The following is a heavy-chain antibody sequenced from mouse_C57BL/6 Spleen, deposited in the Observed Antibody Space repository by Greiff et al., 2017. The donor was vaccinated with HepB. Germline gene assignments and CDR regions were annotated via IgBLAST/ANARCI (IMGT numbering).Heavy chain of an antibody. CDR1: GYTFTGYW. CDR3: ARWGYYGSSYAAWFAY. J-gene: IGHJ3*01. Sequence: QVQLQQSGAELMKPGASVKLSCKATGYTFTGYWIEWVKQSPGHGLEWIGEILPGSGSTNYNEKFKGKATFTADTSSNTAYMQLSSLTTEDSAIYYCARWGYYGSSYAAWFAYWGQGTLVTVSA. V-gene: IGHV1-9*01. CDR2: ILPGSGST. D-gene: IGHD1-1*01.